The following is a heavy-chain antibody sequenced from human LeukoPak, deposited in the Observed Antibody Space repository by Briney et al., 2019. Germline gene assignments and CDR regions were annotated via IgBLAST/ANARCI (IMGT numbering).Heavy chain of an antibody. CDR3: ARLLRGSSYPYYFDY. J-gene: IGHJ4*02. D-gene: IGHD3-22*01. CDR2: IYYSGST. V-gene: IGHV4-39*01. CDR1: GGSISSSSYY. Sequence: TSETLSLTCTVSGGSISSSSYYWDWIRQPPGKGLEWIGTIYYSGSTYYNPSLKSRLTMSVDTSKSQFSLMLSSVTAADTAVYYCARLLRGSSYPYYFDYWGQGTLVTVSS.